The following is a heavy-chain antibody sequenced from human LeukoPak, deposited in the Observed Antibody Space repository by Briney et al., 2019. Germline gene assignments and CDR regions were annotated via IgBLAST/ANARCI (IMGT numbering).Heavy chain of an antibody. Sequence: SETLSPTCAVYGGSFSGYYWSWIRQPPGKGLEWIGEINHSGSTNDNPSLKSRVTISVDTTKNQFSLKLSSVTAADTAVYYCARGAYCGGDCYSMFGFDYWGQGTLVTVSS. J-gene: IGHJ4*02. CDR2: INHSGST. D-gene: IGHD2-21*02. V-gene: IGHV4-34*01. CDR1: GGSFSGYY. CDR3: ARGAYCGGDCYSMFGFDY.